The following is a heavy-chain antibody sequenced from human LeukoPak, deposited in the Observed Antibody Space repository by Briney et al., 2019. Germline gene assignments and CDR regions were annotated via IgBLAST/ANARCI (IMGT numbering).Heavy chain of an antibody. CDR2: ISGSGGST. V-gene: IGHV3-23*01. D-gene: IGHD3-10*01. Sequence: PGGSLRLSCAASGFTFSSYAMSWVRQAPGKGLEWVSAISGSGGSTYYADSVKGRFTISRDNSKNTLYLQMNSLRAEDTAVYYCAKLSSYYYGSGSYPIDYLGQGTLVTVSS. CDR1: GFTFSSYA. CDR3: AKLSSYYYGSGSYPIDY. J-gene: IGHJ4*02.